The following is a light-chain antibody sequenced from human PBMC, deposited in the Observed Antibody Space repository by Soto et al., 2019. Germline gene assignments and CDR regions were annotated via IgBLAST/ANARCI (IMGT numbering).Light chain of an antibody. Sequence: EIVMTQSPATLSVSPGERATLSCTASHYVYSNVAWIQQRPGQAPRLLIYRASTRATGTPARFSGSGSGTEFTLTITSLQSEDFALYYCQQYHNLWTFGRGTEVEIK. V-gene: IGKV3-15*01. CDR1: HYVYSN. J-gene: IGKJ1*01. CDR2: RAS. CDR3: QQYHNLWT.